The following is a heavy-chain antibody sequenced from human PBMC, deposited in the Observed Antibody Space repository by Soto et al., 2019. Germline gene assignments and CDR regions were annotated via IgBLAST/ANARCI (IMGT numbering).Heavy chain of an antibody. Sequence: QVHLQQWGAGQLTPSEXLSLTCAVYGGSLNNYYWTWTRQPPGKGLEWIGEIHPSGSTHYNPSFTSRVTMSLDTSTNQFSLKMRSVTDADTAVYXCAXXXDAYKLGRIWGQGTLVTVSS. CDR1: GGSLNNYY. J-gene: IGHJ4*02. D-gene: IGHD7-27*01. CDR3: AXXXDAYKLGRI. CDR2: IHPSGST. V-gene: IGHV4-34*02.